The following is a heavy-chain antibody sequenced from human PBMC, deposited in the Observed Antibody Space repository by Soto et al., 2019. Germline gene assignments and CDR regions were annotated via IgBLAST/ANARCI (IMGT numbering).Heavy chain of an antibody. V-gene: IGHV3-30*18. CDR1: GFTFSRYG. Sequence: QVQLVESGGGVVQPGRSLRLSCAASGFTFSRYGMYWVRQAPGKGLEWMALISYDGSNKNYADSVKGRCTISRDNSKNTLYLQMNSLRAEDTAVYYCAKAKRDYSDYISPFESWGQGTLVTVSS. D-gene: IGHD4-17*01. J-gene: IGHJ4*02. CDR2: ISYDGSNK. CDR3: AKAKRDYSDYISPFES.